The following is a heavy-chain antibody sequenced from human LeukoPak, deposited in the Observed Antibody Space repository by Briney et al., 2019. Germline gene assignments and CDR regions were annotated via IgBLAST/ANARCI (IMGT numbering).Heavy chain of an antibody. J-gene: IGHJ4*02. CDR3: AREGGGFDF. CDR1: GGSISSHS. D-gene: IGHD3-16*01. Sequence: PSETLSLTCTVSGGSISSHSWSWIRQPAGKGLEWIGRIFTSGNTYYNPSPKSRVIMSVDTSKNQFSLKLSSVTAADTAVYYCAREGGGFDFWGQGTLVTVSS. CDR2: IFTSGNT. V-gene: IGHV4-4*07.